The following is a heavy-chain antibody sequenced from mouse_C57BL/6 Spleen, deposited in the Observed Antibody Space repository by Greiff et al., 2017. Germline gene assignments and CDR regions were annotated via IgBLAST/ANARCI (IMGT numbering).Heavy chain of an antibody. D-gene: IGHD3-3*01. Sequence: DVMLVESGGGLVKPGGSLKLSCAASGFTFSDYGMHWVRQAPEKGLEWVAYIGSGSSTIYYADTVKGRFTISRDNAKNTLFLQMTSLRSEDTAMCYCARGGRGAMDYWGQGTSVTGSS. V-gene: IGHV5-17*01. CDR3: ARGGRGAMDY. J-gene: IGHJ4*01. CDR1: GFTFSDYG. CDR2: IGSGSSTI.